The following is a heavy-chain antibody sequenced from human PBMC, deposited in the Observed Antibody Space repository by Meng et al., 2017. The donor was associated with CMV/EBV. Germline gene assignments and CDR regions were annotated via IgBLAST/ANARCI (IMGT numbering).Heavy chain of an antibody. J-gene: IGHJ4*02. CDR2: ISSSGSTI. CDR1: GFTFSDYY. CDR3: ARGGVRYCGGDCYPTRFDY. Sequence: CASSGFTFSDYYMSWIRQAPGKGLEWVSYISSSGSTIYYADSVKGRFTISRDNAKNSLYLQMNSLRAEDTAVYYCARGGVRYCGGDCYPTRFDYWGQGTLVTVSS. V-gene: IGHV3-11*01. D-gene: IGHD2-21*01.